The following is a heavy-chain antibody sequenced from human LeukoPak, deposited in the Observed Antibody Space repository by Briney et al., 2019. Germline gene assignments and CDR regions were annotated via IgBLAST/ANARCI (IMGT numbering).Heavy chain of an antibody. CDR3: ARVTVYYDSSGANDAFDI. J-gene: IGHJ3*02. V-gene: IGHV4-61*05. Sequence: PSETLSLTCTVSGGSISSSSYYWGWIRQPPGKGLEWIGYIYYSGSTNYNPSLKSRVTISVDTSKNQFSLKLSSVTAADTAVYYCARVTVYYDSSGANDAFDIWGQGTMVTVSS. CDR2: IYYSGST. CDR1: GGSISSSSYY. D-gene: IGHD3-22*01.